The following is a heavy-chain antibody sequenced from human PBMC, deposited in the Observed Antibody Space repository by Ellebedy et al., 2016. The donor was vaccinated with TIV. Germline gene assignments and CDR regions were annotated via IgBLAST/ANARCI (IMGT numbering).Heavy chain of an antibody. V-gene: IGHV4-34*01. CDR1: GGSFSGYY. D-gene: IGHD5-18*01. J-gene: IGHJ6*02. CDR2: INHSGST. CDR3: ARDWDTAMVYYYGMDV. Sequence: SETLSLXXAVYGGSFSGYYWSWIRQPPGKGLEWIGEINHSGSTNYNPSLKSRVTISVDTSKNQFSLKLSSVTAADTAVYYCARDWDTAMVYYYGMDVWGQGTTVTVSS.